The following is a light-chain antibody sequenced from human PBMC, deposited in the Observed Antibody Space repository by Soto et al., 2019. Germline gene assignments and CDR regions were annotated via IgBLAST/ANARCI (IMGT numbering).Light chain of an antibody. Sequence: EIQMTQSPSSLSASVGDRVTITCRASQSISTYLIWYQQKPGKAPKLLIYATSSLQSGVPSRFSGSGSGTDFTLTISSLQPEDFATYYCQQSYSTPPGTFGQGTKV. CDR2: ATS. J-gene: IGKJ1*01. CDR1: QSISTY. V-gene: IGKV1-39*01. CDR3: QQSYSTPPGT.